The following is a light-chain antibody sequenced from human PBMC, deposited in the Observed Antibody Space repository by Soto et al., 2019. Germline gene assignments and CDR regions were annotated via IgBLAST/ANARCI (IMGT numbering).Light chain of an antibody. CDR3: REYSRAPGT. CDR1: QGISNY. Sequence: RSPYALTRSVEGRGVNLGRASQGISNYLAWYQQKPGKVPKLLIYAASTLQPWVPSRFSGSGSRTDFPLSITSLQPEHVPTHYCREYSRAPGTFRQGTKVHIK. V-gene: IGKV1-27*01. J-gene: IGKJ1*01. CDR2: AAS.